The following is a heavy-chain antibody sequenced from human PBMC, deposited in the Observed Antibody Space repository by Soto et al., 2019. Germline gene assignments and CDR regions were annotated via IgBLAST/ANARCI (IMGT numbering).Heavy chain of an antibody. V-gene: IGHV4-38-2*01. CDR3: ARGHYGSGSYSWFDP. Sequence: SETLSLTCAVSGYSISSGYYWGWIRQPPGKGLEWIGSIYHSGSTYYNPSLKSRVTISVDTSKNQFSLKLSSVTAADTAVYYCARGHYGSGSYSWFDPWGQGTLVTVSS. J-gene: IGHJ5*02. D-gene: IGHD3-10*01. CDR2: IYHSGST. CDR1: GYSISSGYY.